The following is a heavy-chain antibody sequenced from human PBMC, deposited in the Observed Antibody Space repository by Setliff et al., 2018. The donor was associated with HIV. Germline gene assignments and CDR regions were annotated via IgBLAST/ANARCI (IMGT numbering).Heavy chain of an antibody. CDR3: ARDPYDTSENPYDP. J-gene: IGHJ5*02. D-gene: IGHD3-16*01. CDR1: GYLFTGYY. Sequence: APVKVSCKASGYLFTGYYMHWVRQAPGQGLEWMGWINVNSGGTKYAQKFQGRVAMTRDTSMSTAYMELNRLTFDDTAVYYCARDPYDTSENPYDPWGQGTLVTVSS. CDR2: INVNSGGT. V-gene: IGHV1-2*02.